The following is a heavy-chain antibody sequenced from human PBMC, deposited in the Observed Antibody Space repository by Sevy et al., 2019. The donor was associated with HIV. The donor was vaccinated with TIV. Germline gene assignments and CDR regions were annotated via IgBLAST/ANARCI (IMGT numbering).Heavy chain of an antibody. V-gene: IGHV1-8*01. CDR1: GYTFTSYD. J-gene: IGHJ6*02. Sequence: ASVKVSCKASGYTFTSYDINWVRQATGQGLEWMGWMNPNRGNTGYAQKFQGRVTMTRNTSISTAYMELSSLRSEDTAVYYCARSGYSGYDWDYYYGMDVWGQGTTVTVSS. CDR3: ARSGYSGYDWDYYYGMDV. D-gene: IGHD5-12*01. CDR2: MNPNRGNT.